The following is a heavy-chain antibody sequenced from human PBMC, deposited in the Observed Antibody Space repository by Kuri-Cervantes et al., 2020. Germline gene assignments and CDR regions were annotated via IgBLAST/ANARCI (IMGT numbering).Heavy chain of an antibody. D-gene: IGHD1-14*01. CDR1: GFTFSSYA. Sequence: GGSLRLSCAASGFTFSSYAMSWVRQAPGKGLEWVSAISGSGGSTYYADSVKGRFTISRGNSKNTLYLQMNSLRAEDTAVYYCARAVMELEPLDYWGQGTLVTVSS. V-gene: IGHV3-23*01. J-gene: IGHJ4*02. CDR2: ISGSGGST. CDR3: ARAVMELEPLDY.